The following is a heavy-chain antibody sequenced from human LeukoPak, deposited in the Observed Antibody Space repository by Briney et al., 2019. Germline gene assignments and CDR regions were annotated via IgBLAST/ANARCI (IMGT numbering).Heavy chain of an antibody. V-gene: IGHV3-53*01. D-gene: IGHD6-6*01. J-gene: IGHJ4*02. CDR3: ASGSSSRGYFDY. CDR1: GFTVSSNY. Sequence: PGGSLRLSCAASGFTVSSNYMSWVRQAPGKGLEWVSVIYSGGSTYYADSVKGRFTISRDNAKNSLYLQMNSLRAEDTAVYYCASGSSSRGYFDYWGQGTLVTVSS. CDR2: IYSGGST.